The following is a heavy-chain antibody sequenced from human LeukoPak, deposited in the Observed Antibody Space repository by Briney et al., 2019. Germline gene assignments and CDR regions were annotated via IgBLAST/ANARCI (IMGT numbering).Heavy chain of an antibody. V-gene: IGHV3-74*01. D-gene: IGHD5-12*01. CDR3: AKIPSATENFDY. Sequence: GGSLRLSCAASEFTFSNYWMHWVRQAPGKGLIWVSRINSDGSTTTYADSVKGRFTISRDNAKNTLYLQMDSLRAEDTAIYYCAKIPSATENFDYWGQGTLVMVPS. J-gene: IGHJ4*02. CDR2: INSDGSTT. CDR1: EFTFSNYW.